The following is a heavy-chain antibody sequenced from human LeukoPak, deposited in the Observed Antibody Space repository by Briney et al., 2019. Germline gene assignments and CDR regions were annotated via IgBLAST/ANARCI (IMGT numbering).Heavy chain of an antibody. CDR2: ISSSSSYI. CDR3: ARRGDYYERGYYFDY. V-gene: IGHV3-21*01. Sequence: PGGSLRLSCAASGFAFSSYSINWVRQAPGKGLEWVSSISSSSSYIYYADSVRGRFTISRDNAKNSLYLQMNSLRAEDTAVYYCARRGDYYERGYYFDYWGQGTLVTVSS. CDR1: GFAFSSYS. D-gene: IGHD3-22*01. J-gene: IGHJ4*02.